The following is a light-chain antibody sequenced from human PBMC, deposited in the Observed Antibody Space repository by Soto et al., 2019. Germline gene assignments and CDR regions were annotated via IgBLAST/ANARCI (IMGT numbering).Light chain of an antibody. CDR2: GAS. Sequence: EIVMTQSPATLSVSPGERATLSCRASQSVSNYLAWYQQNPGQAPRLLIYGASTRATGIPARFSGGGSETEFTLTISSLQSEDFAVYYCQQYHNWPPLTFGGGTKVEIK. CDR3: QQYHNWPPLT. CDR1: QSVSNY. V-gene: IGKV3-15*01. J-gene: IGKJ4*01.